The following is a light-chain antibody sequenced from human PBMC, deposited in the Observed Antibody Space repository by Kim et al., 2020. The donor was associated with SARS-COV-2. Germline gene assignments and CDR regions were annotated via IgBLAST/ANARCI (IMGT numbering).Light chain of an antibody. J-gene: IGLJ2*01. CDR2: GNS. CDR1: TSNIGAGYG. V-gene: IGLV1-40*01. CDR3: QSYDSSLSGSV. Sequence: QSVLTQPPSVSGAPGQRVTISCTGSTSNIGAGYGVHWYQQLPGTAPKLLIYGNSNRPSGVPDRFSGSKSGTSASLAITGLQAEDEADYYRQSYDSSLSGSVFGGGTQLTVL.